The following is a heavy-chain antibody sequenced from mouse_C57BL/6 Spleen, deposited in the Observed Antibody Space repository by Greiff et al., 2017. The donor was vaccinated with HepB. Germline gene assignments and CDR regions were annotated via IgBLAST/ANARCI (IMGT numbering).Heavy chain of an antibody. J-gene: IGHJ4*01. CDR3: ARNYLLGDYAMDY. D-gene: IGHD2-10*01. CDR1: GYSITSGYY. V-gene: IGHV3-6*01. Sequence: EVKLQESGPGLVKPSQSLSLTCSVTGYSITSGYYWNWIRQFPGNKLEWMGYISYDGSNNYNPSLKNRISITRDTSKNQFFLKLNSVTTEDTATYYCARNYLLGDYAMDYWGQGTSVTVSS. CDR2: ISYDGSN.